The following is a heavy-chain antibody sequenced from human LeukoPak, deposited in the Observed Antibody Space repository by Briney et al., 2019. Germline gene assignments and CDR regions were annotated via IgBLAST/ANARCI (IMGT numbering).Heavy chain of an antibody. Sequence: SETLSLTCAVYGGSFSGYYWSWIRQPPGKGLEWIGEINHSGSTNYNPSLKSLVTISVDTSKNQFSLKLSSVTAADTAVYYCARDPVLRYCSSTSCLHTLDYWGQGTLVTVSS. CDR3: ARDPVLRYCSSTSCLHTLDY. V-gene: IGHV4-34*01. D-gene: IGHD2-2*01. J-gene: IGHJ4*02. CDR2: INHSGST. CDR1: GGSFSGYY.